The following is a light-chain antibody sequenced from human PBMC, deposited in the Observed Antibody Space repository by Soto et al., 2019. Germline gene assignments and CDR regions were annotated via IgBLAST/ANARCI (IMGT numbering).Light chain of an antibody. CDR2: AAS. J-gene: IGKJ4*01. Sequence: DIQMTQSPSSLSASVGDRVTITCRASQYVVSYLNWYQQKPGKDPKLLIFAASSLQSGVPARFSGSGSGTDFTLTISSLQPEDFATYYCQQSYRTPLTFGGGTKVEIK. CDR1: QYVVSY. V-gene: IGKV1-39*01. CDR3: QQSYRTPLT.